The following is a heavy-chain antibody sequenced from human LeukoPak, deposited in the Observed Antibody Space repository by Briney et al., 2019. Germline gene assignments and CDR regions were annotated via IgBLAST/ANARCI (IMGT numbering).Heavy chain of an antibody. CDR3: AHRHYAGRFSDYFDC. J-gene: IGHJ4*02. V-gene: IGHV2-5*01. D-gene: IGHD4-23*01. Sequence: GPRLLTPTQPHTPSCTSTCSGLTTREVGVGCIRHPPAKALEWLTLIYWNDDKRYSPSLKSRLTSTKDTSKNQVVLTMTNMDPVDTATYYCAHRHYAGRFSDYFDCWGQGTLVTVS. CDR1: CSGLTTREVG. CDR2: IYWNDDK.